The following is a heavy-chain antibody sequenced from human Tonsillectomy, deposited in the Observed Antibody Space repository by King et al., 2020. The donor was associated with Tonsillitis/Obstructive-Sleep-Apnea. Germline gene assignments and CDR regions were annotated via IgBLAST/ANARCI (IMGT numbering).Heavy chain of an antibody. CDR1: GFTFSSYG. CDR2: ISYDGSNK. D-gene: IGHD2-2*01. Sequence: QLVQSGGGVVQPGRSLRLSCAASGFTFSSYGMHWVRQAPGKGLEWVAVISYDGSNKYYADSVKGRFTISRDNSKNTLYLQMNSLRAEDTAVYYCAKDGWNQLLTSMDVWGKGTTVTVSS. J-gene: IGHJ6*03. V-gene: IGHV3-30*18. CDR3: AKDGWNQLLTSMDV.